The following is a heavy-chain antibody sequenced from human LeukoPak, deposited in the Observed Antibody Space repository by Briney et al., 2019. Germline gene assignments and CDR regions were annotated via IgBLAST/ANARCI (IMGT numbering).Heavy chain of an antibody. CDR2: IKEDGSEK. V-gene: IGHV3-7*01. D-gene: IGHD5-24*01. J-gene: IGHJ4*02. CDR3: ARDPNGYKYFDY. CDR1: GFTFSRYW. Sequence: GGSLGLSCAVSGFTFSRYWMNWVRQAPGKGLEWVANIKEDGSEKYYVDSVKGRFTLSRDNTKNSLYLQMNSLRAEDTAVYYCARDPNGYKYFDYWGQGTLVTVSS.